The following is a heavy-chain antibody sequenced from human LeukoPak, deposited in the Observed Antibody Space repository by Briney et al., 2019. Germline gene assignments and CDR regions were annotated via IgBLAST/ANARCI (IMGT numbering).Heavy chain of an antibody. D-gene: IGHD3-10*01. V-gene: IGHV4-59*08. CDR1: GGSISSYY. CDR3: AGRHGSGDWFDP. J-gene: IGHJ5*02. Sequence: PSETLSLTCTVSGGSISSYYWSWIRQPPGKGLEWIGYIYYSGSTNYNPSLKSRVTISVDTSKNQFSLKLSSVTAADTAIYYCAGRHGSGDWFDPWGQGTLVTVSS. CDR2: IYYSGST.